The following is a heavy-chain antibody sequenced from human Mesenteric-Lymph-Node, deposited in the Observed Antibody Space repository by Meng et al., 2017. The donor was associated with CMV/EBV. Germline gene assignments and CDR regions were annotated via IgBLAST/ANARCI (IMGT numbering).Heavy chain of an antibody. D-gene: IGHD1-7*01. Sequence: ASVKVSCKASGYTFTGYFIHWVRQAPGQGLEWMGWINPNTGVTSYASRFKGRLTMTRDTSINTAYMELSRLRSDDTAVYYCARDPRPSSSTRTNDDYWGQGTLVTVSS. J-gene: IGHJ4*02. V-gene: IGHV1-2*02. CDR1: GYTFTGYF. CDR3: ARDPRPSSSTRTNDDY. CDR2: INPNTGVT.